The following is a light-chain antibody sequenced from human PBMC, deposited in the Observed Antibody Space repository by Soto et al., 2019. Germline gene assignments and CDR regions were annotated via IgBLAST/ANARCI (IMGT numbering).Light chain of an antibody. Sequence: DTVLTQSPGTLSFSPGERATLSCRASHSVSSTHLAWYQQKPGQAPRLLIYDTSTRATGVPARFIGSASGTDFTLTINSLEPEDFAVYYCQQRNVWPPITFGQGTRLEI. V-gene: IGKV3D-20*02. J-gene: IGKJ5*01. CDR3: QQRNVWPPIT. CDR2: DTS. CDR1: HSVSSTH.